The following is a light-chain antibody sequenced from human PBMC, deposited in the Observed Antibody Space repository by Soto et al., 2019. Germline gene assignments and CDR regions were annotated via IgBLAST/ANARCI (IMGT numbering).Light chain of an antibody. J-gene: IGLJ2*01. CDR1: SSNIGSNY. CDR3: AAWDDSLSGVV. Sequence: QSVLTQPPSTSGTRGQRVTISCSGSSSNIGSNYVFWYQHLPGTAPKLLIYRNNRRPSGVPDRFSGSKSGTSASLAISGLRSEDETDYYCAAWDDSLSGVVFGGGTKLTVL. V-gene: IGLV1-47*01. CDR2: RNN.